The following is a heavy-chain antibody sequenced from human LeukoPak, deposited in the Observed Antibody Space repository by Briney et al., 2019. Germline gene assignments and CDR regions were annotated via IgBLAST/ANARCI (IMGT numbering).Heavy chain of an antibody. CDR2: ISGSGGST. J-gene: IGHJ4*02. CDR1: GFTFSSYA. Sequence: PGGSLRLSCAASGFTFSSYAMSWVRQAPGKGLEWVSAISGSGGSTYYADSVKGRFTISRDNSKNTLYLQMNSLRAEDTAVYYWANSPAIGYYSYCYYFDYGAREPWSPSPQ. D-gene: IGHD3-22*01. CDR3: ANSPAIGYYSYCYYFDY. V-gene: IGHV3-23*01.